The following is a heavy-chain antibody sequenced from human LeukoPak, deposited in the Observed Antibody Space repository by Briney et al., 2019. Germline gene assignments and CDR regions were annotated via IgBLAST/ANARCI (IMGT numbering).Heavy chain of an antibody. CDR3: ARTVWSNYCDY. CDR1: GFTFSNYW. J-gene: IGHJ4*02. D-gene: IGHD3/OR15-3a*01. CDR2: INSDGDRT. V-gene: IGHV3-74*01. Sequence: GGSPRLSCAASGFTFSNYWLHVVRQAPGKGLVWVSRINSDGDRTTYADSVKGRFTISINNAENTLYLQMNSLRAEDTAVYFCARTVWSNYCDYWGQGTLVTVSS.